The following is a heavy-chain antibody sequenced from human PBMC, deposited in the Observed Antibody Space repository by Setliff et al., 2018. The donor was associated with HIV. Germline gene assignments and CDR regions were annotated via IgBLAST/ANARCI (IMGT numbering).Heavy chain of an antibody. Sequence: ASVKVSCKASGYTFTSNSIHWVRQAPGQRLESMGWINAGNGDTKYSQKFQGRVTITRDTSASTTYMELSSLRSEDTAVYYCARDYWKVLDYWGQGTLVTVSS. CDR3: ARDYWKVLDY. D-gene: IGHD1-1*01. CDR2: INAGNGDT. CDR1: GYTFTSNS. V-gene: IGHV1-3*01. J-gene: IGHJ4*02.